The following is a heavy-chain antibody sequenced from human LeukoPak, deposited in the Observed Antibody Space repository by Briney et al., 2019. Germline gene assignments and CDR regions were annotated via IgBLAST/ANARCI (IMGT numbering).Heavy chain of an antibody. CDR2: IYYSGST. J-gene: IGHJ3*02. CDR1: GGSISSYY. D-gene: IGHD6-19*01. CDR3: ARDGYSSGWGRAFDI. V-gene: IGHV4-59*01. Sequence: SETLSLTCTVSGGSISSYYWSWIRQPPGKGLEWIGYIYYSGSTNYNPSLKSRVTISVDTSKNQFSLKLSSVTAAATAVYYCARDGYSSGWGRAFDIRGQGTMVTVSS.